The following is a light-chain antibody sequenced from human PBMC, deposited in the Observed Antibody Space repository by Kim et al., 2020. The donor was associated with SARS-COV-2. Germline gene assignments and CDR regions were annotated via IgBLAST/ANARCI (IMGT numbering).Light chain of an antibody. Sequence: QSVLTQPPSASGTPGQRVTISCSGSSSNIGSNPVNWYQQLPGTAPKILIHSNNQRPSGVPDRFSGSKSGTSASLAISGLQSEDEADYHCAVWDNSLGGWVFGGGTQLTVL. CDR1: SSNIGSNP. CDR2: SNN. V-gene: IGLV1-44*01. CDR3: AVWDNSLGGWV. J-gene: IGLJ3*02.